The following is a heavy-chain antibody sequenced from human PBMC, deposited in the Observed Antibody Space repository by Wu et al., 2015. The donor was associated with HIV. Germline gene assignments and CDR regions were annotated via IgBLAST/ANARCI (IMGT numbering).Heavy chain of an antibody. D-gene: IGHD2-2*01. V-gene: IGHV1-2*02. J-gene: IGHJ4*02. Sequence: QLVQSGAEVKKPGSSVKVSCKTSGGTFSSYGVSWVRQAPGQGLEWMGWINPNSGGSGGTNYAQKFQGRVTMTRDTSISTAYMELSRLRSADTAVYYCVSSAGTSYYFDYWGQGTLVTVSS. CDR2: INPNSGGSGGT. CDR1: GGTFSSYG. CDR3: VSSAGTSYYFDY.